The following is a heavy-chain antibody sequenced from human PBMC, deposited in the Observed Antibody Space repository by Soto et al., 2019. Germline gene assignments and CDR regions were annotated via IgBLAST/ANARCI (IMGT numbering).Heavy chain of an antibody. J-gene: IGHJ4*02. CDR1: GYTFTSYG. CDR2: ISAYNGNT. Sequence: QVQLVQSGAEVKKPGASVKVSCKASGYTFTSYGISWVRQAPGQGLEWMGWISAYNGNTNYAQKLQGRVTMTTDTTTSTAYMELRSLRSDDTAVYYCARDLFRIRAIVVVVAALWGQGTLVTVSS. D-gene: IGHD2-15*01. V-gene: IGHV1-18*01. CDR3: ARDLFRIRAIVVVVAAL.